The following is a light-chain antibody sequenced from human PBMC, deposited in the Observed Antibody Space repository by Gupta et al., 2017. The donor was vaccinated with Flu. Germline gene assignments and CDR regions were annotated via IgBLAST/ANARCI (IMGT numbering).Light chain of an antibody. CDR3: GTWDSSLSAGV. V-gene: IGLV1-51*02. CDR1: SSNIGNNY. CDR2: END. J-gene: IGLJ3*02. Sequence: ISCSGSSSNIGNNYVSWYQQLPGTAPKLLIYENDKRPSGIPDRFSGSKAGTSATLGITGLQTGDEADYYCGTWDSSLSAGVFGGGTKLTVL.